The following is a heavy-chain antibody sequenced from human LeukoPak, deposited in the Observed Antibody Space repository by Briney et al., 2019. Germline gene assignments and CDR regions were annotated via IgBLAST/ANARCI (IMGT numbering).Heavy chain of an antibody. D-gene: IGHD3-22*01. V-gene: IGHV3-30*03. Sequence: AGGSLRLSCAASGFTFSSYGMHWVRQAPGKGLEWVAVISYDGSNKYYADSVKGRFTISRDDSKNTLYLQMNNLRAQDTAVYYCARAGGITMIREVKVLNAFDIWGLGTMVTVSS. CDR3: ARAGGITMIREVKVLNAFDI. J-gene: IGHJ3*02. CDR2: ISYDGSNK. CDR1: GFTFSSYG.